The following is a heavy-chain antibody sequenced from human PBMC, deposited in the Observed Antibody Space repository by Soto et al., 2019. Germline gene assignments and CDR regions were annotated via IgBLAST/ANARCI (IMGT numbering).Heavy chain of an antibody. J-gene: IGHJ5*02. CDR3: ARVLDQYSSDRRRFDP. CDR2: IYYSGST. D-gene: IGHD6-25*01. Sequence: QVQLQESGPGLVKPSQTLSLTCTVSGGSISSGGYYWSWIRQHPGKGLEWIGFIYYSGSTYYNPSLKSRLTISVDTSKNQFSLKLSSVTAADTAVYYCARVLDQYSSDRRRFDPWGRGTLVTVSS. CDR1: GGSISSGGYY. V-gene: IGHV4-31*03.